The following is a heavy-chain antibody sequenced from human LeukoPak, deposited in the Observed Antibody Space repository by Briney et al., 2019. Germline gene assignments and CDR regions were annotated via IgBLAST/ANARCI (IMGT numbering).Heavy chain of an antibody. J-gene: IGHJ4*02. CDR2: INPNSGGT. CDR3: ARDYCSSTSCYLDY. V-gene: IGHV1-2*04. Sequence: ASVKVSCKASGYTFTGYYMHWVRQAPGQGLEWMGWINPNSGGTNYAQKFQGWVTMTRDTSISTAYMELSRLGSDDTAVYYCARDYCSSTSCYLDYWGQGTLVTVSS. D-gene: IGHD2-2*01. CDR1: GYTFTGYY.